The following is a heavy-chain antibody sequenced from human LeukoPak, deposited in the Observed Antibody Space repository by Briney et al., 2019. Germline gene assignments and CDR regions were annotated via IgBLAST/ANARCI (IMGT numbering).Heavy chain of an antibody. V-gene: IGHV1-18*01. D-gene: IGHD1-26*01. Sequence: ASVKVSCKASGYTFTSYGISWVRQAPGQGLEWMGWISAYNGNTNYAQKLQGRVTMTTDTSTSTAYMELRSLRSEDTAVYYCASHAGDLGSYYWGFDYWGQGTLVTVSS. CDR3: ASHAGDLGSYYWGFDY. CDR2: ISAYNGNT. J-gene: IGHJ4*02. CDR1: GYTFTSYG.